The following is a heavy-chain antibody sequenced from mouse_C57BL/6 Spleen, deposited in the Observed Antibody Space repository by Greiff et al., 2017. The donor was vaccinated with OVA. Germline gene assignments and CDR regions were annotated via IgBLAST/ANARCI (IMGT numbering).Heavy chain of an antibody. CDR1: GYTFTSYW. CDR2: IDPNSGGT. CDR3: AREGVYDYDERGYAMDY. V-gene: IGHV1-72*01. J-gene: IGHJ4*01. D-gene: IGHD2-4*01. Sequence: QVQLQQPGAELVKPGASVKLSCKASGYTFTSYWMHWVKQRPGRGLEWIGRIDPNSGGTTYNEKFKSKATLTVDKPSSTAYMQLSSLTSEDSAVYYCAREGVYDYDERGYAMDYWGQGTSVTVSS.